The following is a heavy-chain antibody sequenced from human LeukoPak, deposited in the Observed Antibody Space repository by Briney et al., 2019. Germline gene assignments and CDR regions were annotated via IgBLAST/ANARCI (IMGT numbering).Heavy chain of an antibody. D-gene: IGHD2-21*02. J-gene: IGHJ3*02. CDR2: IYTSGST. V-gene: IGHV4-59*10. Sequence: SETLSLTCAVSGGSISSYYWSWNRQPAGKGLEWIGRIYTSGSTNYNPSLKSRVTMSLDTSKNQFSLKLSSVTAADTAVYYCARLPGGDSSSVVAFDIWGQGTMVTVSS. CDR1: GGSISSYY. CDR3: ARLPGGDSSSVVAFDI.